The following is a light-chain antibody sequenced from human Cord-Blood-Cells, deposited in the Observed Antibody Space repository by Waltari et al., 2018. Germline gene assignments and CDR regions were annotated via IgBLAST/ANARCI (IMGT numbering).Light chain of an antibody. CDR2: QDS. CDR1: KLGGKY. J-gene: IGLJ2*01. Sequence: SYELPQPPSVSVSPAQTASIPCPGDKLGGKYDCWYQQTPGQPPVLVIYQDSKRPSGIPERFSGSNSGNTATLTNSGTQAMDEADYYCQAWDSSTVVFGGGTKLTVL. CDR3: QAWDSSTVV. V-gene: IGLV3-1*01.